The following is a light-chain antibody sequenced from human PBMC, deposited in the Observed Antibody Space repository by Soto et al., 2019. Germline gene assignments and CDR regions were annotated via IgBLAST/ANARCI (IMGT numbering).Light chain of an antibody. CDR1: RDDVGGYNY. CDR2: EVS. V-gene: IGLV2-14*01. CDR3: SAYTSSGTLV. Sequence: QSALTQPASVSGSPGQSITISCTGTRDDVGGYNYVSWYQQYPGKAPKLMIYEVSYRPSGVSNRFSGSRSGHTASLSISGLQAEDEADYYCSAYTSSGTLVFGGGTKVTVL. J-gene: IGLJ3*02.